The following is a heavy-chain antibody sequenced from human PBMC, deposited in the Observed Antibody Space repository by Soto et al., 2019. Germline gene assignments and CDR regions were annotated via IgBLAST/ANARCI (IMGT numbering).Heavy chain of an antibody. CDR3: ARAAAVAGTGYGMDV. CDR2: ISVYNGDT. Sequence: QVQLVQSGAEVKTPGASVKVSCKASGYTFTRYGISWVRQAPGQGLEWMGWISVYNGDTKYAQNLQGRVTMTTDTSTSTGYMDLRSLRSDDTAVYYCARAAAVAGTGYGMDVCGQGTTVTVSS. D-gene: IGHD6-19*01. CDR1: GYTFTRYG. J-gene: IGHJ6*02. V-gene: IGHV1-18*01.